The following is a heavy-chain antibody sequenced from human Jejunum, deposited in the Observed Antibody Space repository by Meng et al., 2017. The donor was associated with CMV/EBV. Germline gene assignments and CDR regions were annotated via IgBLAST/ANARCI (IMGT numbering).Heavy chain of an antibody. Sequence: GFTFDDYAMHWVRQAPGKGLEWVSGISWNSGSIGYADSVKGRFTISRDNAKNSLYLQMNSLRAEDTALFYCAKDREGYSYGGSDYWGQGTLVTVSS. J-gene: IGHJ4*02. CDR3: AKDREGYSYGGSDY. V-gene: IGHV3-9*01. D-gene: IGHD5-18*01. CDR1: GFTFDDYA. CDR2: ISWNSGSI.